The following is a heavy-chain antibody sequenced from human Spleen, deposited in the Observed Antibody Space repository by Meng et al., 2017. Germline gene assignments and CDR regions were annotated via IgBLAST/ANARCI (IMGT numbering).Heavy chain of an antibody. CDR2: IYHSGST. V-gene: IGHV4-38-2*02. CDR3: ARGRPRLERHLPPDN. J-gene: IGHJ4*02. CDR1: GGSISSGYY. Sequence: SETLSLTCTVSGGSISSGYYWGWIRQPPGKGLEWIGSIYHSGSTYYNPSLKSRVTISVDTSKNQFSLKLSSVTAADTAVYYCARGRPRLERHLPPDNWGQGTLVTVSS. D-gene: IGHD1-1*01.